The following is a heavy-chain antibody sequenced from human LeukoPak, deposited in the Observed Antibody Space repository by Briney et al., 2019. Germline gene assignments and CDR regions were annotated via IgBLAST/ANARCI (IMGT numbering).Heavy chain of an antibody. J-gene: IGHJ4*02. D-gene: IGHD6-13*01. Sequence: GGSLRLSCAASGFTFSSYAMSWVRQAPGKGLEWVSAISGSGGSTYYADSVKGRFTISRDNSKNTLFLQMNSLRAEDTAVYYCARVRAVAGTPLIDYWGQGTLVTVSS. CDR2: ISGSGGST. CDR1: GFTFSSYA. CDR3: ARVRAVAGTPLIDY. V-gene: IGHV3-23*01.